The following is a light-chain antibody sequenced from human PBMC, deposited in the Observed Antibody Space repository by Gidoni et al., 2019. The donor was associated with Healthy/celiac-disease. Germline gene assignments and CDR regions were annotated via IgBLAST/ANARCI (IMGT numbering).Light chain of an antibody. CDR1: QSVLYSSNNKNF. J-gene: IGKJ2*01. CDR3: QQYYSTPRT. CDR2: WAS. Sequence: DIVMAQSQDSLAVSRGERATIYCKSSQSVLYSSNNKNFLAWYQQKPGQPPKLLIYWASTRESGVPDRFSGSGSGTDFTLTISSLQAEDVAVYYCQQYYSTPRTFGQGTKLEIK. V-gene: IGKV4-1*01.